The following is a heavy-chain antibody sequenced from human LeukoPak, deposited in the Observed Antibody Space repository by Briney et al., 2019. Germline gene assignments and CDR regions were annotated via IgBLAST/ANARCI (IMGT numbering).Heavy chain of an antibody. CDR2: IVGSGDNK. CDR3: ARAYYQVLDL. Sequence: GGSLRLSCAASGFTFSNYEMNWVRQAPGKGLEWVAYIVGSGDNKQYADSVRGRFTISRDNAKNSLYLQMNNLRAGDTGIYYCARAYYQVLDLWGQGTLVTVSS. V-gene: IGHV3-48*03. D-gene: IGHD3-22*01. CDR1: GFTFSNYE. J-gene: IGHJ5*02.